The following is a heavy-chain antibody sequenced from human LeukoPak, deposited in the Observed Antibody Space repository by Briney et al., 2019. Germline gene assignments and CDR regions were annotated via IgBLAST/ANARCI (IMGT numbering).Heavy chain of an antibody. CDR3: ARNYDVWTGYPYYFDH. V-gene: IGHV3-21*01. Sequence: GGSLRLSCAASGFTFSSYSMNWVRQAPGKGLDWVSSITAGGSFKYYADSVEGRFTISRDNAKNSLYLQMSSLTPEDTAVYYCARNYDVWTGYPYYFDHWGQGILVTVSS. CDR1: GFTFSSYS. CDR2: ITAGGSFK. D-gene: IGHD3-3*01. J-gene: IGHJ4*02.